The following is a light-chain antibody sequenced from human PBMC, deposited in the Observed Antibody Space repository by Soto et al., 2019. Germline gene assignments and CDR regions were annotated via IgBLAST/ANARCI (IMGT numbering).Light chain of an antibody. J-gene: IGLJ2*01. CDR1: SSDVGGYHY. CDR3: CSYAGSYIHVV. V-gene: IGLV2-11*01. Sequence: QSVLTQPRSVSGSPGQSVTISCTGTSSDVGGYHYVSWYQQHPGKAPKLMIYDVSKRPSGVPDRFSGSKSGNTASLTISGLQAEDEADYYCCSYAGSYIHVVFGGGTKVTVL. CDR2: DVS.